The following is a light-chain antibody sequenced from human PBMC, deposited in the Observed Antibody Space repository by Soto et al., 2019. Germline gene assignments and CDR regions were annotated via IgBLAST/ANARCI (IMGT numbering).Light chain of an antibody. CDR2: EVS. CDR3: TSYTSSRTYA. V-gene: IGLV2-14*01. Sequence: QSVLTQPASVSGSPGQSITISCTGTNSDVGGYDFVSWYQHHPGKAPKLMISEVSDRPSGVSDRFSGSKSGNTASLTISGLQAEDEADYYCTSYTSSRTYAFGTGTKVTVL. CDR1: NSDVGGYDF. J-gene: IGLJ1*01.